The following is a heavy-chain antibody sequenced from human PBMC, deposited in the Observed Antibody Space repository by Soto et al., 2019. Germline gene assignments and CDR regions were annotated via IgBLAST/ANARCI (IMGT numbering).Heavy chain of an antibody. CDR2: ISYDGTNN. V-gene: IGHV3-30*03. CDR1: GFTFSSYG. J-gene: IGHJ6*02. D-gene: IGHD3-22*01. CDR3: ARFYYDSSGYLPSPYYYYYGMDV. Sequence: GGSLRLSCAASGFTFSSYGMHWVRQAPGKGLEWVAVISYDGTNNYYTESVKGRFTISRDNSKNSLYLQMNSLRAEDTAVYYCARFYYDSSGYLPSPYYYYYGMDVWGQGTTVTVSS.